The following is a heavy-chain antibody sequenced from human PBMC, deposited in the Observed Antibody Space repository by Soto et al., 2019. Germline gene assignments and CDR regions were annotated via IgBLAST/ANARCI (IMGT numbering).Heavy chain of an antibody. CDR1: GFTFSSYG. CDR2: ISYDGSNK. D-gene: IGHD6-19*01. CDR3: ATIAVPPAFDS. J-gene: IGHJ3*02. Sequence: SLRLSCAASGFTFSSYGMHWVRQAPGKGLEWVAVISYDGSNKYSADSVKGRFTISRDNSKNTLYLQMNSLRAEDTAVYYCATIAVPPAFDSWGKETMV. V-gene: IGHV3-30*03.